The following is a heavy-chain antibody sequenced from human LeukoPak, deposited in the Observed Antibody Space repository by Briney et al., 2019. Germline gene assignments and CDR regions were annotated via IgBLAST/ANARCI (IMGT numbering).Heavy chain of an antibody. V-gene: IGHV4-59*01. Sequence: KPSETLSLPFTVPGGSISSYYWSWIRQPPRKGLELIGDIHYSGSTNYNPSLKSRVTISVDTSKNQFSLKLSSVTAADTAVYYCARDRSSGWYGKYYFDYWGQGTLVTVSS. CDR1: GGSISSYY. CDR2: IHYSGST. D-gene: IGHD6-19*01. CDR3: ARDRSSGWYGKYYFDY. J-gene: IGHJ4*02.